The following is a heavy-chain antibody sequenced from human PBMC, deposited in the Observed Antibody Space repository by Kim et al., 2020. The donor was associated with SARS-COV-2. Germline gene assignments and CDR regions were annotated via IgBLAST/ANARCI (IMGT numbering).Heavy chain of an antibody. Sequence: GGSLRLSCTTSGFTFTNFIFSWVRQPPGKGLEWVSTIGRTGSDTYYSPSMRGRFTISRDNTKNSLSVQMNSLRAEDTGVYYCVRGNSRDYWGQGTLVIVS. J-gene: IGHJ4*02. CDR2: IGRTGSDT. CDR1: GFTFTNFI. CDR3: VRGNSRDY. V-gene: IGHV3-21*01.